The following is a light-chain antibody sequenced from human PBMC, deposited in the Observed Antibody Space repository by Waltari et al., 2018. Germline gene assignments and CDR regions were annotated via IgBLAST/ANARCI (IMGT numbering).Light chain of an antibody. Sequence: DIVMTQSPDSLAVSLGERATINCKSSQSVLYSSNNKNYLAWYQQKTGDPPKMLIYWASTRESGVPDRFSGSGSGTDFTLTISSLQAEDVAVYYCQQYYSIPYTFGQGTKLEIE. CDR1: QSVLYSSNNKNY. J-gene: IGKJ2*01. CDR2: WAS. V-gene: IGKV4-1*01. CDR3: QQYYSIPYT.